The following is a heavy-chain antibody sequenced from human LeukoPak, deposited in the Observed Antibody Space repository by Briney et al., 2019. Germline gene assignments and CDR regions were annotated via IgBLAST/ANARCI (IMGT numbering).Heavy chain of an antibody. D-gene: IGHD4-23*01. CDR3: ASQYYGGNGWYFDY. Sequence: PSETLSLTCTVSGGSISSYYWSWIRQPPGKGLEWIGYIYYSGSTNYNPSLKSRVTISVDTSKNQFSLKLSSVTAADTAVYYCASQYYGGNGWYFDYWGQGTLVTVSS. CDR2: IYYSGST. J-gene: IGHJ4*02. CDR1: GGSISSYY. V-gene: IGHV4-59*08.